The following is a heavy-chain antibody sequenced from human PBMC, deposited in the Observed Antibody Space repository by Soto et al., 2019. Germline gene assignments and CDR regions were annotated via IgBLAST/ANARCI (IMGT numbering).Heavy chain of an antibody. D-gene: IGHD6-13*01. Sequence: PXXSLRLSCAASGFTFSSYAMRWVRQAPGKGLEWVSAISGSGGSTYYADSVKGRFTISRDNSKNTLYLQMNSLRAEDTAVYYCAKDWDSSSWYPLFDYWGQGTLVTVSS. V-gene: IGHV3-23*01. CDR3: AKDWDSSSWYPLFDY. J-gene: IGHJ4*02. CDR2: ISGSGGST. CDR1: GFTFSSYA.